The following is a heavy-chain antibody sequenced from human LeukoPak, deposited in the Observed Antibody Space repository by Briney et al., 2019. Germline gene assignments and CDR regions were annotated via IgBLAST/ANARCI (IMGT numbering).Heavy chain of an antibody. CDR2: IYYSGST. J-gene: IGHJ4*02. Sequence: SETLSLTCTVSDDPISRSSYYWGWIRQPPGKGLEWIGSIYYSGSTYYNPSLKSRVTISVDTSKNQFSLKLSSVTAADTAVYYCARTRYYYNSRSYGAPYYFDYWGQGTLVTVSS. CDR1: DDPISRSSYY. D-gene: IGHD3-10*01. CDR3: ARTRYYYNSRSYGAPYYFDY. V-gene: IGHV4-39*01.